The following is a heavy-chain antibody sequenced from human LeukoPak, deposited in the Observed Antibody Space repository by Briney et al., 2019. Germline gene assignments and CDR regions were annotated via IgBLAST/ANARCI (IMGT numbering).Heavy chain of an antibody. CDR2: ISAYNGNT. CDR1: GYTLTSYG. Sequence: ASVKVSCKASGYTLTSYGISWVRQAPGQGLEWMGWISAYNGNTNYAQKFQGRVTITADKSTSTAYMELSSLRSEDTAVYYCARGSGYSSGAGSDYWGQGTLVTVSS. CDR3: ARGSGYSSGAGSDY. V-gene: IGHV1-18*01. J-gene: IGHJ4*02. D-gene: IGHD6-19*01.